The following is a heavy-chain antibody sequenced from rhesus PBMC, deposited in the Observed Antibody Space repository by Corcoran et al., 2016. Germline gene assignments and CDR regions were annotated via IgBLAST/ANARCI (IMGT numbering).Heavy chain of an antibody. CDR2: ISGRCGSP. Sequence: QLQLQESGPGPVKPSETLSLTCAVPGGSMSSNYWRWTRQPPGKGRGGIGRISGRCGSPDYNASLKIRVTISTDTSTNQVSLKLSSVTATDTAVYYCARTWYTSGWYWGQGVLVTVSS. V-gene: IGHV4-173*01. J-gene: IGHJ4*01. CDR3: ARTWYTSGWY. D-gene: IGHD6-31*01. CDR1: GGSMSSNY.